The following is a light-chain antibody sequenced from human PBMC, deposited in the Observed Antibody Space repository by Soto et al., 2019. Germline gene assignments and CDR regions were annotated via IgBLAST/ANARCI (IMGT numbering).Light chain of an antibody. V-gene: IGKV3-20*01. CDR3: QQYVSAPWT. J-gene: IGKJ1*01. Sequence: EIVLTQSPGTLSLPPGERVTISCRASQSVSNNYLAWYQQKPGQAPRLLIYAASNRARGIPDRFGGSGSGTDFPLTVRRLESEDFAVYYCQQYVSAPWTFGQATNVE. CDR1: QSVSNNY. CDR2: AAS.